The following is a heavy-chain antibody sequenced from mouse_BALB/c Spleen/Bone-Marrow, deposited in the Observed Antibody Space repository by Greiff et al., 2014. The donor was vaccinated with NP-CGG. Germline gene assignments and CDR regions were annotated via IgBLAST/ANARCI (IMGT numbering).Heavy chain of an antibody. D-gene: IGHD1-1*01. Sequence: VQLQQSGAELVKPGASVKLSCTASGFNIKDIYMHWVKQRPEQGLEWIGRIDPANGNTKYDPKFQDKATITADTSSNTAYLQLSSLTSEDTAVYYCANYYYGYYFDYWGQGTTLTVSS. CDR1: GFNIKDIY. J-gene: IGHJ2*01. CDR3: ANYYYGYYFDY. CDR2: IDPANGNT. V-gene: IGHV14-3*02.